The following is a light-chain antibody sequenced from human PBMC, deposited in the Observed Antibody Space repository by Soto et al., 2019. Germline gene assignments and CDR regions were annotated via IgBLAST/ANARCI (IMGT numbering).Light chain of an antibody. CDR1: TSNIGSNT. V-gene: IGLV1-44*01. Sequence: QPVLTQPPSASGTPGQRVTISCSGTTSNIGSNTVSWYHHLPGTAPKLLIYSNDQRPSGVPDRFSGSKSGTSASLAISGLQSEDEADYYCAIWDLTLSAWVFGGGTKVTVL. J-gene: IGLJ3*02. CDR2: SND. CDR3: AIWDLTLSAWV.